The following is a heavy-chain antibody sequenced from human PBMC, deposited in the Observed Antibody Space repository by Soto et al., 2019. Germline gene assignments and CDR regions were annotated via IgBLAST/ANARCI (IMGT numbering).Heavy chain of an antibody. CDR2: ISYSGGST. V-gene: IGHV3-23*01. CDR1: GFTFSSYA. J-gene: IGHJ3*02. D-gene: IGHD4-4*01. Sequence: LRLSCAASGFTFSSYAMSWVRQAPGKGLEWVSAISYSGGSTYYADPVKGRFTISRDNSKNTLYLQMNSLRVDDTAVYYCAKVPTGEMATVFQAFDIWGQGTMVTVSS. CDR3: AKVPTGEMATVFQAFDI.